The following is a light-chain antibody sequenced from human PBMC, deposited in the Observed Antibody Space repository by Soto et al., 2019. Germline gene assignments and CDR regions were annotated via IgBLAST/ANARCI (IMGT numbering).Light chain of an antibody. CDR3: FLFAAIYTYI. J-gene: IGLJ1*01. CDR2: NVN. V-gene: IGLV2-11*01. CDR1: SIDVGGYDF. Sequence: QSVLTQPRSVSGSPGQSVTISCTGTSIDVGGYDFVSWHQQHPGKAPKLIIYNVNKRPSGVTDRFSGSKSGNTASLTISGLQAEDEADYYFFLFAAIYTYIFGPWTKVTVL.